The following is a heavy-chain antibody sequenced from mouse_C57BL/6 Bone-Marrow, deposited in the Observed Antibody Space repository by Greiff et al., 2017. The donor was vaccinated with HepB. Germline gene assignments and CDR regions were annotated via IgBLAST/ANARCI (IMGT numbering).Heavy chain of an antibody. CDR1: GYTFTDYY. CDR2: INPNNGGT. J-gene: IGHJ1*03. CDR3: ARGREGYFDV. V-gene: IGHV1-26*01. Sequence: VQLQQSGPELVKPGASVKISCKASGYTFTDYYMNWVKQSHGKSLEWIGDINPNNGGTSYNQKFKGKATLTVDKSSSTAYMQLSSLTSEDSAVYYCARGREGYFDVWGTGTTVTVSS. D-gene: IGHD3-3*01.